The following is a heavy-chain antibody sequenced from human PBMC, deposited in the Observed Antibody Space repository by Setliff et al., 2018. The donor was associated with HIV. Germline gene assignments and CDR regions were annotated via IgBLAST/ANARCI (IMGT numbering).Heavy chain of an antibody. CDR3: ARGGGFWSGQLDY. J-gene: IGHJ4*02. CDR1: GGSFSDHY. CDR2: INHSGIS. V-gene: IGHV4-34*01. Sequence: SETLSLTCAVYGGSFSDHYWSWIRQPPGKGLEWIGEINHSGISNFNPSLKSRVSIPIDTPRSQFSLKLSSVTAADTAVYYCARGGGFWSGQLDYWGQGTLVTVSS. D-gene: IGHD3-3*01.